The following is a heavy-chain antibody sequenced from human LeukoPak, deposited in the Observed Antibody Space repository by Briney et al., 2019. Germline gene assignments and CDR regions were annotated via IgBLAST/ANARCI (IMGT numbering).Heavy chain of an antibody. Sequence: SETLSLTCTVSGGSISSSSYYWGWIRQPPGKGLEWIGSIYYSGSTYYNPSLKSRVTISVDTSKNQFSLKLSSVTVADTAVYYCARPEGYFGSGSYSHWFDPWGQGTLVTVSS. D-gene: IGHD3-10*01. V-gene: IGHV4-39*01. CDR2: IYYSGST. J-gene: IGHJ5*02. CDR3: ARPEGYFGSGSYSHWFDP. CDR1: GGSISSSSYY.